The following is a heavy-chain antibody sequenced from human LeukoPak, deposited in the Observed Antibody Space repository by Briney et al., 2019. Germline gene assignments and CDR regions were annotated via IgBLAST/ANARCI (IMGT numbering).Heavy chain of an antibody. Sequence: GGSLRLSCAASGFTFDDYGMSWVRQAPGKGLEWVSGINWNGGSTGYADFVKGRFTISRDNAKNSLYLQMNSLRAEDTALYYCARRGSSSSWYGMDYWGRGTLVTVSS. V-gene: IGHV3-20*04. CDR2: INWNGGST. CDR3: ARRGSSSSWYGMDY. J-gene: IGHJ4*02. D-gene: IGHD6-13*01. CDR1: GFTFDDYG.